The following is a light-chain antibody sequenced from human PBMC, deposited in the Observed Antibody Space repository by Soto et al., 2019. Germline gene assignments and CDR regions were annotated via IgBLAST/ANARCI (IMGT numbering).Light chain of an antibody. CDR3: QQYQSYPLT. CDR2: GAS. J-gene: IGKJ4*01. CDR1: QGINNY. V-gene: IGKV1-16*02. Sequence: DIQMTQSPSSLSASVGDRVTITCRASQGINNYLAWFQQKPGKAPKSLIYGASNLQSGVPSKFSGSGTGTDFTLTINSLQPEDFATYYCQQYQSYPLTFGGGTKVDIK.